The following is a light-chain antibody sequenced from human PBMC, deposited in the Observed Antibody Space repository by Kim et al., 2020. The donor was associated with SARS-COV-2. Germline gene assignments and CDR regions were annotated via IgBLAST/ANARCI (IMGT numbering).Light chain of an antibody. V-gene: IGLV3-19*01. J-gene: IGLJ2*01. CDR1: SLRTYY. Sequence: SSELTQDPAVSVALGQTVRITCQGDSLRTYYASWYQQKPGQAPILVIHGKNNRPSGIPDRFSGSSSGNTASLTVTGAQAVDEADYYCISRDNSADHVVFGGGTKVTVL. CDR2: GKN. CDR3: ISRDNSADHVV.